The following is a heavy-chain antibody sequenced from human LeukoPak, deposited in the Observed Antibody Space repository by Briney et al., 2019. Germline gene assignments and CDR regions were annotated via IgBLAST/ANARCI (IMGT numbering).Heavy chain of an antibody. CDR1: GFSFSGHW. J-gene: IGHJ4*02. V-gene: IGHV3-74*01. CDR3: ARGPNSNWSGLDF. D-gene: IGHD6-6*01. CDR2: ISPTGSTT. Sequence: GGSLRLSCIASGFSFSGHWMHWARQLPGKGLVWVSRISPTGSTTSYADSVKGRFTVSRDNAKNTLYLQVNNLGAEDTAVYYCARGPNSNWSGLDFWGQGTLLTVSS.